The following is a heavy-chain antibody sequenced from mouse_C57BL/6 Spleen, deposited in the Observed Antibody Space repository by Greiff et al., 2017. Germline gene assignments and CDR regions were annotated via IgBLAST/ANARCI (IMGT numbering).Heavy chain of an antibody. J-gene: IGHJ4*01. CDR1: GYTFTSYW. CDR3: ASQAYYSNYGAMDY. V-gene: IGHV1-72*01. D-gene: IGHD2-5*01. Sequence: VQLQQPGAELVKPGASVKLSCKASGYTFTSYWMHWVKQRPGRGLEWIGRIDPNSGGTKYNEKFKSKATLTVDKHSSTADMQLSSLTSEDSAVYYCASQAYYSNYGAMDYWGQGTSVTVSS. CDR2: IDPNSGGT.